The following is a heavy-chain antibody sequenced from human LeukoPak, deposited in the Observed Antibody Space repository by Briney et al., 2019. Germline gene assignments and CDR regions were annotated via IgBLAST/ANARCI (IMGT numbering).Heavy chain of an antibody. V-gene: IGHV3-53*01. CDR2: IYSGGTI. Sequence: GGSLRLSCAASRFTVSSNYMSWVRQAPGKGLEWVSIIYSGGTIHYADSVKGRFTISKDNTKNTLYLQMNSLRAEDTAVYYCATGYDFGFDPWGQGTLVTVSS. D-gene: IGHD5-12*01. J-gene: IGHJ5*02. CDR1: RFTVSSNY. CDR3: ATGYDFGFDP.